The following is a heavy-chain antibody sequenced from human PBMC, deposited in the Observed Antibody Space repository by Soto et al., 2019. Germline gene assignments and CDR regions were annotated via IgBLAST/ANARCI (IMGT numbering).Heavy chain of an antibody. V-gene: IGHV4-4*07. J-gene: IGHJ6*02. CDR2: IYTSGST. Sequence: QVQLQESGPGLVKPSETLSLTCTVSGGSISSYYWSWIRQPAGKGLEWIGRIYTSGSTNYNPSLTSRVTMSVDTSKNQFSLKLSSVTAADTAVYYCARVHSRVLWFGESYYYYYGMDVWGQGTTVTVSS. CDR3: ARVHSRVLWFGESYYYYYGMDV. D-gene: IGHD3-10*01. CDR1: GGSISSYY.